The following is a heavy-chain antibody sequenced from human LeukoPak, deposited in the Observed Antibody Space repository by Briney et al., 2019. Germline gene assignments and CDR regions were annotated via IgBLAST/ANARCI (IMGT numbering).Heavy chain of an antibody. V-gene: IGHV1-18*01. CDR1: GYTFSSYG. Sequence: GASVKVSCKASGYTFSSYGIIWVRQAPGQGLECMGWISGYNGNTNYAQKLQGRVTMTTDTSTTTAYMELRSLRSDDTAVYYCARDRGRAHGAFDIWGQGTMVTVSS. J-gene: IGHJ3*02. D-gene: IGHD3-10*01. CDR3: ARDRGRAHGAFDI. CDR2: ISGYNGNT.